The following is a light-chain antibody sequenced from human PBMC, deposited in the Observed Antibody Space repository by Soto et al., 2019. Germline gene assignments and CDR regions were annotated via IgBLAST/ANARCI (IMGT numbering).Light chain of an antibody. V-gene: IGLV3-27*01. CDR2: KDT. CDR3: YCATDNTRV. J-gene: IGLJ2*01. Sequence: SYELTQPSSVSVSPGQTARIACSGDALAKTYSRWFQQKPGLAPVLVIYKDTERPSGIPERFSASSSGTTVTLTISGAQIEDEADYYCYCATDNTRVFGGGTKLTVL. CDR1: ALAKTY.